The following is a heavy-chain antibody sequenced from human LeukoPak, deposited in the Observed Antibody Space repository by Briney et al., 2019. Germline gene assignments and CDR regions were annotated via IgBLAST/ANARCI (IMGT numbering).Heavy chain of an antibody. V-gene: IGHV3-7*01. J-gene: IGHJ2*01. CDR3: ARVTFFYYYFAL. CDR2: IKQDGNEK. Sequence: GGSLRLSCEASGFTFSRYRMTWVRQVPGKGLEWVANIKQDGNEKYYVGSVRGRFTISRDNTKDSLSLQMDGLRVEDTAVYYCARVTFFYYYFALWGRGTLVTVSS. CDR1: GFTFSRYR.